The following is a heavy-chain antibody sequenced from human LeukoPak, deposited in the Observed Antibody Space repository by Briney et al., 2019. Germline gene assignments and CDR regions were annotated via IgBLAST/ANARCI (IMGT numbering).Heavy chain of an antibody. J-gene: IGHJ6*03. CDR3: AREREMATTDYYYYYYMDV. Sequence: ASVKVSCKASGYTFTSYDINWVRQATGQGLEWMGWMNPNSGNTGYAQKFQGRVTMTRNTSISTAYMELSSLRSEDTAVYYCAREREMATTDYYYYYYMDVWGKGTTVTVSS. CDR1: GYTFTSYD. D-gene: IGHD5-24*01. V-gene: IGHV1-8*01. CDR2: MNPNSGNT.